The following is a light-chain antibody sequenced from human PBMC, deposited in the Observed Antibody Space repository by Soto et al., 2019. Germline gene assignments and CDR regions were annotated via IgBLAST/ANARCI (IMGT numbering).Light chain of an antibody. J-gene: IGKJ4*01. CDR2: SAS. CDR1: LDIRGY. Sequence: DIQLTRSPSFLSASVGDRVTITCRASLDIRGYLAWYQQKPGKVPRLLIYSASTLQSGVPSRFSGSGSGTEFTLTISSLQPEDFASYYCQQLDRYPFTFGGGTKVDIK. CDR3: QQLDRYPFT. V-gene: IGKV1-9*01.